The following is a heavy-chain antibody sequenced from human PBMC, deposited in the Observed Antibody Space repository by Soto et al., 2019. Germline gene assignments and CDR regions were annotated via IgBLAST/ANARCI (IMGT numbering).Heavy chain of an antibody. D-gene: IGHD3-22*01. CDR3: ARVGYYPFYYYYGMDV. V-gene: IGHV4-34*01. CDR1: GGSFSGYY. Sequence: SETLSLTCAVYGGSFSGYYWSWIRQPPGKGLEWIGEINHSGSTNYNPSLKSRVTISVDTSKNQFSLKLSSVTAADTAVYYCARVGYYPFYYYYGMDVWGQGTTVTVSS. CDR2: INHSGST. J-gene: IGHJ6*02.